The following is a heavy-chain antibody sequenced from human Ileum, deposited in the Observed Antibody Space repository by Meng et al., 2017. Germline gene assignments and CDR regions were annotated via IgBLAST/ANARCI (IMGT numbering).Heavy chain of an antibody. Sequence: QITLKESGPTLVGPTETPTLTCPCPGFSLNTVGVGVGWIRQPPGKALEWLALIYWDDEYRYSPSLRSRLTITKDTSRNQVVLRMTNVAPVDAGTYYCVHRLVAAQHWFDPWGQGTLVTVSS. J-gene: IGHJ5*02. CDR3: VHRLVAAQHWFDP. CDR1: GFSLNTVGVG. CDR2: IYWDDEY. D-gene: IGHD6-6*01. V-gene: IGHV2-5*02.